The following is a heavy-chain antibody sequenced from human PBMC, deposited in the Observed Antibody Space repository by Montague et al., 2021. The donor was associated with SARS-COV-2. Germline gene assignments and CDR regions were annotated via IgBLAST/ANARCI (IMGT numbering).Heavy chain of an antibody. Sequence: SLRLSCAASGFTFNRYWMHWVRQAPGKGLVWVSRINSDLTTPTYSDSFXVRFTTSRDNAKDTLYLQMNSLRAEDTALYFCARGGPLSYYYYGMDVWGQGTTVTVSS. D-gene: IGHD1-14*01. V-gene: IGHV3-74*01. CDR3: ARGGPLSYYYYGMDV. CDR2: INSDLTTP. CDR1: GFTFNRYW. J-gene: IGHJ6*02.